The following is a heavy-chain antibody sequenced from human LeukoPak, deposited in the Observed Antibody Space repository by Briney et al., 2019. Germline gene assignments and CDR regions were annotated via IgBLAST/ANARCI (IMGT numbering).Heavy chain of an antibody. CDR3: ARRPAATGHYYYYGMDV. CDR2: ISSSSSYI. J-gene: IGHJ6*02. CDR1: GFTFSSYA. Sequence: PGGSLRLSCAASGFTFSSYAMSWVRQAPGKGLEWVSSISSSSSYIYYADSVKGRFTISRDNAKNSLYLQMNSLRAEDTAVYYCARRPAATGHYYYYGMDVWGQGTTVTVSS. D-gene: IGHD2-2*01. V-gene: IGHV3-21*01.